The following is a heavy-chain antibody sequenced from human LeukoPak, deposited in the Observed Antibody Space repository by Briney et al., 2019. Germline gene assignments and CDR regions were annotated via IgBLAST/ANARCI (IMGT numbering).Heavy chain of an antibody. J-gene: IGHJ4*02. CDR1: GFTFSSYA. CDR2: ISYDGSNN. V-gene: IGHV3-30-3*01. Sequence: PGGSLRLSCAASGFTFSSYAMHWVRQAPGEGLEWVAVISYDGSNNYYADSVKGRFTISRDNSKNTLYLQMNSLRAEDTAVYYCARDRSSSLSHFDYWGQGTLVTVSS. CDR3: ARDRSSSLSHFDY. D-gene: IGHD6-6*01.